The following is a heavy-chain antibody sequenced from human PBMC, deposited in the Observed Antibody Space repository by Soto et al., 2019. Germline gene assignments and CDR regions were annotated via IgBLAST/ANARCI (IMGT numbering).Heavy chain of an antibody. CDR2: IYPGDSDT. CDR3: ARTSAAGKYYYGMDV. Sequence: EVQLVQSGAEVKKPGESLKISCKGSGYSFTSYWIGWVRQMPGKGLEWMGIIYPGDSDTRYSPSFQGQVTISADKSITTAYLQWSSLKASDTAMYYCARTSAAGKYYYGMDVWGQGTTVTVSS. CDR1: GYSFTSYW. J-gene: IGHJ6*02. D-gene: IGHD6-13*01. V-gene: IGHV5-51*01.